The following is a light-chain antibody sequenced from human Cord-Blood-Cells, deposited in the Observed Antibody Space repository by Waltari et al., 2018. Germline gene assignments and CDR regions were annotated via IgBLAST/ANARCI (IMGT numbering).Light chain of an antibody. J-gene: IGLJ1*01. V-gene: IGLV2-14*01. CDR1: SSDVGGYNY. Sequence: QSALTQPASVSGSPGQSITISCTGTSSDVGGYNYVSWYQQNPGKAPKLMIYGVSKRPSGVSNRFSGSKSGNTASLTISGLQAEDEADYYCSSYTSSSILYVFGTGTKVTVL. CDR2: GVS. CDR3: SSYTSSSILYV.